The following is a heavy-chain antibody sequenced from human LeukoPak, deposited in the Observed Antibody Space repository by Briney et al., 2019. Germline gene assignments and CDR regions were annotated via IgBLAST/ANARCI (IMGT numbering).Heavy chain of an antibody. D-gene: IGHD3-16*01. J-gene: IGHJ4*02. V-gene: IGHV3-7*01. Sequence: GGSLRLSCAASGFTFSSYWMSWVRQAPGKGLEWVANIKQDGSEKYYVDSLRGRFTISRDNAKNSLYLQMNSLRAEDTAVYYCAKQRYGGEDYWGQGTLVTVSS. CDR1: GFTFSSYW. CDR2: IKQDGSEK. CDR3: AKQRYGGEDY.